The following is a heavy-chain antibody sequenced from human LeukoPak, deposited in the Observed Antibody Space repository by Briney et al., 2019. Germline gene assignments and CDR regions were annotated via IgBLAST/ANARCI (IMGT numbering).Heavy chain of an antibody. J-gene: IGHJ4*02. V-gene: IGHV3-23*01. CDR3: AKAAHYDILTARGHY. D-gene: IGHD3-9*01. CDR1: GFTFSSYA. Sequence: PGGSLRLSCATSGFTFSSYAMNWVRQAPGKGLEWVSAISGSGSGTYYADSVKGRFTISRDNSKNTLYLQMNSLRAEDTAVYYCAKAAHYDILTARGHYWGQGTLVTVSS. CDR2: ISGSGSGT.